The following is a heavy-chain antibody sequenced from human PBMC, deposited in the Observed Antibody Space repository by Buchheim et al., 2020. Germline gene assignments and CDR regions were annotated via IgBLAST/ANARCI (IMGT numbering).Heavy chain of an antibody. J-gene: IGHJ4*02. CDR2: INTDGSII. CDR3: ARWQQLIRGPYDY. D-gene: IGHD6-13*01. Sequence: EVQLVESGGGLVQPGGSLRLSCAASGFTFNTYWMHWVRQAPGKGLVWVSRINTDGSIITYADSVKGRFTISRDNAKNTRYLQMNGLRAEDTAVYYCARWQQLIRGPYDYWGQGAL. V-gene: IGHV3-74*01. CDR1: GFTFNTYW.